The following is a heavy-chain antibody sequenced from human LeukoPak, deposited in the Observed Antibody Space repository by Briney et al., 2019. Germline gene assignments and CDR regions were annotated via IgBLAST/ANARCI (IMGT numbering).Heavy chain of an antibody. Sequence: PGGSLRLSCAASGFSFITYNMNWVRQAPGKGLEWVSSISSTSSYIYYADSVKGRFTISRDNAKNSLYLQMNSLRAEDTAVYYCARGQQLVNYWGQGTLVTVSS. V-gene: IGHV3-21*01. CDR3: ARGQQLVNY. J-gene: IGHJ4*02. CDR1: GFSFITYN. CDR2: ISSTSSYI. D-gene: IGHD6-13*01.